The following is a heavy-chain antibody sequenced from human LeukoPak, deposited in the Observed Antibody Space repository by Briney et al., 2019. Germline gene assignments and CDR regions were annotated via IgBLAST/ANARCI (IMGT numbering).Heavy chain of an antibody. V-gene: IGHV4-59*01. CDR1: GASISSYY. J-gene: IGHJ4*02. Sequence: NPSETLSLTCTVSGASISSYYWSWIRQPPGKGLEWIGYIYYSGSTNYNPSLKSRVTISVDTSKNQFSLKLNSVTTADTAMYYCARGGSPSGATAKLDYWGQGTLITVSS. CDR2: IYYSGST. CDR3: ARGGSPSGATAKLDY. D-gene: IGHD1-26*01.